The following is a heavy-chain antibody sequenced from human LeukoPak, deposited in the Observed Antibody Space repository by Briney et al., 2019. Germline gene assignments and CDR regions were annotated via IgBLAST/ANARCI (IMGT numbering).Heavy chain of an antibody. J-gene: IGHJ4*02. V-gene: IGHV1-3*01. CDR1: GYSFTTYA. CDR2: INAGMGDT. D-gene: IGHD2-2*01. CDR3: ARALYLGYCSSTRCPERGLFDY. Sequence: ASVKVSCKASGYSFTTYAIHWVRQAPGQRLEWMGWINAGMGDTKYSQKFQGRITIATDTSASTAYMELSSLRSEDTAVYYCARALYLGYCSSTRCPERGLFDYWGQGTLVTVSS.